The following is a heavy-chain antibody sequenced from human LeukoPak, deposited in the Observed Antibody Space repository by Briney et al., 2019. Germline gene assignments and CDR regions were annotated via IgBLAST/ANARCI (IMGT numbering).Heavy chain of an antibody. D-gene: IGHD3-9*01. CDR1: GFTFSSYS. Sequence: GGSLRLSCAASGFTFSSYSMNWVRQAPGKGLEWVSYISSSGSTIYYADSVKGRFTISRDNAKNSLYLQMNSLRAEDTAVYYCAREDVLRYFDWFPDAFDIWGQGTIVTVSS. CDR2: ISSSGSTI. V-gene: IGHV3-48*04. CDR3: AREDVLRYFDWFPDAFDI. J-gene: IGHJ3*02.